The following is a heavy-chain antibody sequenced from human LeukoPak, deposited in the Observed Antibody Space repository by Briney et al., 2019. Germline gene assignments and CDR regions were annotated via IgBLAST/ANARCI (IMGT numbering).Heavy chain of an antibody. CDR1: GFTFSSYG. D-gene: IGHD1-1*01. CDR2: ISYDGSNK. CDR3: AKDSYKFDY. V-gene: IGHV3-30*18. J-gene: IGHJ4*02. Sequence: GGSLRLSCAASGFTFSSYGMHWVRQAPGKGLEWVAVISYDGSNKYYADSVKGRFTTSRDNSKNTLYLQMNSLRAEDTAVYYCAKDSYKFDYWGQGTLVTVSS.